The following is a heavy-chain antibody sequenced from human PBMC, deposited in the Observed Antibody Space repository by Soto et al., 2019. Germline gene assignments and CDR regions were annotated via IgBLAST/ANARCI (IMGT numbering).Heavy chain of an antibody. CDR3: ARDGAMVRGILKRYYIFGMDV. CDR1: GFSFSNYA. V-gene: IGHV3-30-3*01. CDR2: ISYDGVDK. J-gene: IGHJ6*02. Sequence: GGSLGLSCVASGFSFSNYAVHWVRQAPGKGLEWVAVISYDGVDKFYADSVRGRFSISRDNSKNTLFLQVDSLRAEDTAAYYCARDGAMVRGILKRYYIFGMDVWGPGTTVTVS. D-gene: IGHD3-10*01.